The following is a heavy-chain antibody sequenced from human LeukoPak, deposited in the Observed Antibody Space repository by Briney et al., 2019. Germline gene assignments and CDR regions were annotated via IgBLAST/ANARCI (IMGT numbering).Heavy chain of an antibody. CDR1: GGSISSGGYF. CDR2: LYYSGST. Sequence: SETLSLTCTVSGGSISSGGYFWNWIRQHRGKGLEWIGYLYYSGSTYYNPSLKSRVTISVDTSKNQFSLKLSSVTAADTAVYYCARDLGGIHSWGQGTLVTVSS. CDR3: ARDLGGIHS. J-gene: IGHJ4*02. D-gene: IGHD3-16*01. V-gene: IGHV4-31*03.